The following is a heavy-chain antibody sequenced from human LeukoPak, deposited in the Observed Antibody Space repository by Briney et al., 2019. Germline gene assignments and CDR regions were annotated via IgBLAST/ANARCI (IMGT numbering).Heavy chain of an antibody. CDR1: GFTFSSYA. CDR2: ISYDGSNK. J-gene: IGHJ4*02. D-gene: IGHD2/OR15-2a*01. V-gene: IGHV3-30-3*01. CDR3: AKDLSQKCTFDY. Sequence: GGPLRLSCAASGFTFSSYAMHWVRQAPGKGLEWVAVISYDGSNKYYADSVKGRFTISRDNSKNTLYLQMNSLRPEDTAVYYCAKDLSQKCTFDYWGQGTLVTVSS.